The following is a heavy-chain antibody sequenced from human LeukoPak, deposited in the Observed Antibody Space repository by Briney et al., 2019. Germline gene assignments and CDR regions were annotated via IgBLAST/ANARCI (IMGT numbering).Heavy chain of an antibody. Sequence: GGSLRLSCAASGFTFSSFGMSWVRQAPGKGLEWVSAISSTGGTAYYADSVKGRFTISRDDSKNTLYLQMNSLRAEDTAVYYCAREGRYYGSGSYPYWGQGTLVTVSS. D-gene: IGHD3-10*01. CDR3: AREGRYYGSGSYPY. CDR1: GFTFSSFG. J-gene: IGHJ4*02. CDR2: ISSTGGTA. V-gene: IGHV3-23*01.